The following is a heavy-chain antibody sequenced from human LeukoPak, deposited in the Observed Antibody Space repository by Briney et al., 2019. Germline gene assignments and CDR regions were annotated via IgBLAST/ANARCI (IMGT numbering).Heavy chain of an antibody. CDR1: GGSISSGDYY. CDR3: SRAPHYCDSSGSSWYFDL. D-gene: IGHD3-22*01. Sequence: SQTLSLTCTVSGGSISSGDYYWSWIRQPPVKGLEWIGYIYYSGSTYYNPSLKSRVTISVDTSKNQFSLKLSSVTAADTAVYYCSRAPHYCDSSGSSWYFDLWGRGNLVTVSS. V-gene: IGHV4-30-4*01. J-gene: IGHJ2*01. CDR2: IYYSGST.